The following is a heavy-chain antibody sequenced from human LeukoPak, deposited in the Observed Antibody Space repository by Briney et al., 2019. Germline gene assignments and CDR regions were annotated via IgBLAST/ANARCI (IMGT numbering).Heavy chain of an antibody. CDR2: IVVGSGNT. D-gene: IGHD6-19*01. J-gene: IGHJ3*02. CDR1: GFTFTSSA. V-gene: IGHV1-58*01. CDR3: AAVNPGIAVADAGVAFDI. Sequence: SVNVSCKASGFTFTSSAVQWVRQARGQRLEWIGRIVVGSGNTNYAQKFQERVTITRDMSTSTAYMELSSLRSEDTAVYYCAAVNPGIAVADAGVAFDIWGQGTMVTVSS.